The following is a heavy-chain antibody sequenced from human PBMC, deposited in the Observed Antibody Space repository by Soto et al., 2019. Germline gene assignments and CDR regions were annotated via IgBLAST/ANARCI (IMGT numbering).Heavy chain of an antibody. D-gene: IGHD3-22*01. CDR2: VNAGDGSA. CDR3: ARERDSFDS. J-gene: IGHJ4*02. V-gene: IGHV1-46*01. Sequence: QVQLVQSGAEVTEPGASVKVSCKTFGFTFTLHYIHWVRQAPGQGLEWMGMVNAGDGSATYAREFRDKVSMTWDTSTSTVYLDLNSLKSEDTAMYYCARERDSFDSWGQGTLVAVSP. CDR1: GFTFTLHY.